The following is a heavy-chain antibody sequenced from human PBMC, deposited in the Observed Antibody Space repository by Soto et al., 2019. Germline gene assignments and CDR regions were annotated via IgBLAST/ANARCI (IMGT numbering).Heavy chain of an antibody. Sequence: QVQLVESGGGLVKPGGSLRLSCAASGFTFSDYYMSWIRQAPGKGLEWVSCMSSSGSTIYYADSVKGRFTISRDNAKNSMYLKMNSLREEDTAVYYCARVNYYGDYYDYWGQGTLVTVSS. CDR3: ARVNYYGDYYDY. CDR2: MSSSGSTI. D-gene: IGHD4-17*01. V-gene: IGHV3-11*01. J-gene: IGHJ4*02. CDR1: GFTFSDYY.